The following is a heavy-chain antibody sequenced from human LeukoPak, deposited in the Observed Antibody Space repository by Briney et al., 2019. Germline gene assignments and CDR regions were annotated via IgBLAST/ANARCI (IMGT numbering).Heavy chain of an antibody. CDR2: IYSGGST. Sequence: QPGGSLRLSCAASGFTVSSNYMSWVRQAPGKGLEWVSVIYSGGSTYYADSVKGRFTISRDNSKNTLYLRMNSLRAEDTAVYYCARDGLLWSGSYYMDVWGKGTTVTVSS. D-gene: IGHD3-10*01. V-gene: IGHV3-53*01. J-gene: IGHJ6*03. CDR3: ARDGLLWSGSYYMDV. CDR1: GFTVSSNY.